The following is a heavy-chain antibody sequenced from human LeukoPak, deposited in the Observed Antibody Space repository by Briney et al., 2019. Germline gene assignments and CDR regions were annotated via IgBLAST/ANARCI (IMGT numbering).Heavy chain of an antibody. V-gene: IGHV3-7*01. CDR2: INSDGSEK. CDR1: GFTFSDYY. Sequence: GGSLRLSCAASGFTFSDYYMSWIRQAPGKGLEWVAHINSDGSEKNYVDSVKGRFTISRDNARNSQFLQMNSLRAEDTAVYYCASGGGWVFFNWGQGTLVIVSS. J-gene: IGHJ4*02. D-gene: IGHD6-19*01. CDR3: ASGGGWVFFN.